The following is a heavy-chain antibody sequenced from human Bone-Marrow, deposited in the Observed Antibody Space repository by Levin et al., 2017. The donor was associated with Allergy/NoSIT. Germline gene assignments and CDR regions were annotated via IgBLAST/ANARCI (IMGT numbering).Heavy chain of an antibody. CDR1: GLTFSSYG. J-gene: IGHJ4*01. CDR2: ISYDGKNK. Sequence: GGSLRLSCAASGLTFSSYGMHWVRQAPGKGLEWVAGISYDGKNKNYGDSVKGRFTISRDNSKNTVYLQMNSLRSEDTAVFYCAGVVGATAYFDYWGQEPWSPSPQ. V-gene: IGHV3-30*03. D-gene: IGHD1-26*01. CDR3: AGVVGATAYFDY.